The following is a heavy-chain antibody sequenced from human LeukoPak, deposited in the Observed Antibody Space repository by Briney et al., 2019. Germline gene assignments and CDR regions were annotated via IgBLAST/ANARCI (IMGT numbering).Heavy chain of an antibody. CDR3: AREREDDYGGNYYYYMDV. D-gene: IGHD4-23*01. CDR1: GGTFSSYA. CDR2: IIPIFGTA. J-gene: IGHJ6*03. V-gene: IGHV1-69*05. Sequence: GASVKVSCKASGGTFSSYAISWVRQAPGQGLEWMGRIIPIFGTANYAQKFQGRVTITTDESTSTAYMELSSLRSEDTAVYYCAREREDDYGGNYYYYMDVWGRGTTVTVSS.